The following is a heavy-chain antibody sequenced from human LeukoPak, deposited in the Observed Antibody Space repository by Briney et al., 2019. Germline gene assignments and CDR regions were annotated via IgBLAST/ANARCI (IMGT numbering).Heavy chain of an antibody. CDR1: GFTFSNYA. CDR2: ISTNGAST. Sequence: PGGSLRLSCAASGFTFSNYAMSWVRQAPGKGLEWVSTISTNGASTFYADSVKGRFTISRDNSKNTLWLQTNSLRAEDTAVYYCAKRDNYGYFDYWGQGTLVTVSS. CDR3: AKRDNYGYFDY. V-gene: IGHV3-23*01. J-gene: IGHJ4*02. D-gene: IGHD3-10*01.